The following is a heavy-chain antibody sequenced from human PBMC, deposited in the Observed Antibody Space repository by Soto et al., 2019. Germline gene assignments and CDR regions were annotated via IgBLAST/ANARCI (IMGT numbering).Heavy chain of an antibody. Sequence: QVQLQESGPGLLKPSETLSLTCSVSGDSMSSYYWSWIRQPPGKGLEWIGYIYYSGSTNYNPSLKSRVTISVDTSKNQFSLNLTSVTAADTAVYYCARHAWLQLAGYFDYWGQGTLVTVSS. J-gene: IGHJ4*02. CDR2: IYYSGST. V-gene: IGHV4-59*08. CDR1: GDSMSSYY. CDR3: ARHAWLQLAGYFDY. D-gene: IGHD5-12*01.